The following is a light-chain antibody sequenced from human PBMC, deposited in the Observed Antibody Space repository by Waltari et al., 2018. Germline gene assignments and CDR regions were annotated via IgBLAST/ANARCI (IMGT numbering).Light chain of an antibody. Sequence: EIVLTQSPGTLSLPPGERATLPCRASQSVSRFLAWYQQKPGQAPRLPIYDASSRATDIPDRFSGSGSGTDFSLTISRLEPEDFAVYYCQKYGTLPATFGQGTKVEIK. CDR3: QKYGTLPAT. CDR2: DAS. J-gene: IGKJ1*01. V-gene: IGKV3-20*01. CDR1: QSVSRF.